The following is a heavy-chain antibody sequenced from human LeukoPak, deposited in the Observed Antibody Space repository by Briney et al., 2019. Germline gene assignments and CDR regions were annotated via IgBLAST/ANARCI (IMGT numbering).Heavy chain of an antibody. CDR2: MNPTSGNT. Sequence: ASVKVSCKASGYSFTSYDINWVRQASGQGLEWMVWMNPTSGNTGYAQKFQGRVTMTRDTSISTAYMELSSLGSEDTAVYFCARGIEAGYDYWGQGTLVTVSS. V-gene: IGHV1-8*01. D-gene: IGHD5-12*01. CDR1: GYSFTSYD. CDR3: ARGIEAGYDY. J-gene: IGHJ4*02.